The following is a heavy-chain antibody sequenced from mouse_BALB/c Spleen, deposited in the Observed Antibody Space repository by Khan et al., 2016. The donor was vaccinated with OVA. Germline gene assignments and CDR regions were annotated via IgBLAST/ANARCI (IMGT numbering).Heavy chain of an antibody. CDR3: TRLAYYYDSEGFTY. CDR1: GFTFSTYG. D-gene: IGHD1-1*01. Sequence: DVMLVESGGDLVKPGGSLKLSCAASGFTFSTYGMSWVRQAPDKRLEWVATVSTGGSYTYYPDSVKGRFTISRDHAKNNLYLQMSGLRSEDTAMFYGTRLAYYYDSEGFTYWGQGTLVTVSA. CDR2: VSTGGSYT. V-gene: IGHV5-6*02. J-gene: IGHJ3*01.